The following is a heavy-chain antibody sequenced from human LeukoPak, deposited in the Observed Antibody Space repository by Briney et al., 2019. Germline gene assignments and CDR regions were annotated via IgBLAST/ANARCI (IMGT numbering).Heavy chain of an antibody. CDR2: IYYSGST. Sequence: SETLSLTCTVSGGSISSYYWSWIRQPPGKGLEWIGSIYYSGSTYYNPSLKSRVTISLDTSKNQFSLKLSSVTAADTAVYYCVRDPRNWNYFDYWGHGILVTVSS. CDR1: GGSISSYY. V-gene: IGHV4-59*12. CDR3: VRDPRNWNYFDY. J-gene: IGHJ4*01. D-gene: IGHD1-20*01.